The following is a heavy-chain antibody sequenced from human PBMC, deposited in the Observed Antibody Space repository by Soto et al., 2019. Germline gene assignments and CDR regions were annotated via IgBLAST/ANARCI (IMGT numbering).Heavy chain of an antibody. V-gene: IGHV3-23*01. Sequence: PGGSLRLSCAASGFTFSSYAMGWVRQGPGKGLEWVAVVSIGGSTHYADSVRCRFTISRDNSKNTLSLQMNSLTAEDTAVYYCARISSGWGPLSPYRFGYWGQGALVTVSS. J-gene: IGHJ4*02. CDR1: GFTFSSYA. CDR2: VSIGGST. CDR3: ARISSGWGPLSPYRFGY. D-gene: IGHD6-19*01.